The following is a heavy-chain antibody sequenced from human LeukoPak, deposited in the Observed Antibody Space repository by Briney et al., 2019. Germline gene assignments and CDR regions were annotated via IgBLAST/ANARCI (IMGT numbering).Heavy chain of an antibody. V-gene: IGHV3-64*01. Sequence: GGSLRLSCVVSGFSFSTYAMQWVRQAPGKGLEYVSTISSNGGSTYYGNSVKGRFTISRDNSKNTLYLQMDSLGPEDMAVYYCARRSSSWYAFDYWGQGTLVTVSS. CDR2: ISSNGGST. CDR1: GFSFSTYA. J-gene: IGHJ4*02. D-gene: IGHD6-13*01. CDR3: ARRSSSWYAFDY.